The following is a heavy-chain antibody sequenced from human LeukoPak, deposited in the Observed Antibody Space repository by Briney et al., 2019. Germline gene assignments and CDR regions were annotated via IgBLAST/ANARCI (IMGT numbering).Heavy chain of an antibody. CDR3: TTLGSDDY. CDR2: IRSKADGGTT. V-gene: IGHV3-15*01. D-gene: IGHD3-10*01. CDR1: GFTFDNAR. Sequence: PGGSLRLSCAASGFTFDNARMSWVRQAPGKGLEWLGRIRSKADGGTTDYATPVKGRFTFSRDDSKSTLYLQMNSLKTEDTAVYYCTTLGSDDYWGQGTLVTVSS. J-gene: IGHJ4*02.